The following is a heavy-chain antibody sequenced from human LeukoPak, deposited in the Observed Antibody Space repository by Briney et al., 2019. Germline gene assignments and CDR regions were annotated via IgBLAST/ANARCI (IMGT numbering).Heavy chain of an antibody. V-gene: IGHV3-11*04. D-gene: IGHD3-10*02. CDR3: AELGITMIGGV. Sequence: LSLTCTVSGGSISSSSYYWGWIRQAPGKGLEWVSYISSSGSTIYYADSVKGRFTISGDNAKNSLYLQMNSLRAEDTAVHYCAELGITMIGGVWGKGTTVTISS. CDR2: ISSSGSTI. CDR1: GGSISSSSYY. J-gene: IGHJ6*04.